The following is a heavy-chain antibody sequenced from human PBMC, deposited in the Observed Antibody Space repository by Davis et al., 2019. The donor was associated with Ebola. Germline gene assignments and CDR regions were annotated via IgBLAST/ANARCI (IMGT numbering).Heavy chain of an antibody. Sequence: GESLKISCAASGFTFSSYAMSWVRQAPGKGLEWVSAISGSGGSTYYADSVKGRFTISRDNSKNTLYLQMNSLRAEDTAVYYCAKSPMTTVVTPRFWGQGTLVTVSS. CDR2: ISGSGGST. J-gene: IGHJ4*02. V-gene: IGHV3-23*01. CDR1: GFTFSSYA. D-gene: IGHD4-23*01. CDR3: AKSPMTTVVTPRF.